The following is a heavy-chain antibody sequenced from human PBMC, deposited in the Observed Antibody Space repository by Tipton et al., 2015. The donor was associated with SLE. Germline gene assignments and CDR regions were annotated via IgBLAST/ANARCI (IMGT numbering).Heavy chain of an antibody. CDR3: VRVEGAYDQYYFDS. D-gene: IGHD5-12*01. Sequence: TLSLTCTVSGGSISSDYWTWIRQPPGKGLEWIGSIFYSGSTTYNPSLKSRVTMSVDTPKNQFSLKLSSVTAADTAVYYCVRVEGAYDQYYFDSWGQGTLVTVSS. V-gene: IGHV4-59*01. J-gene: IGHJ4*02. CDR1: GGSISSDY. CDR2: IFYSGST.